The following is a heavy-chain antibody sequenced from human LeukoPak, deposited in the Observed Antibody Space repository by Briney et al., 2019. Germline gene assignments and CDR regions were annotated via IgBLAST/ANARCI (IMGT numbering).Heavy chain of an antibody. D-gene: IGHD3-22*01. CDR1: GFTFSSYA. CDR3: AGKEYYYDNSGLHH. J-gene: IGHJ4*02. Sequence: GRSLRLSCAASGFTFSSYAMHWVCQAPGKGLEWVAVISYDGSNEFYAGFVKGRFAISRDNSKNTLYLQMNSLRVEDTAVYYCAGKEYYYDNSGLHHWGQGTPVTVSS. CDR2: ISYDGSNE. V-gene: IGHV3-30*09.